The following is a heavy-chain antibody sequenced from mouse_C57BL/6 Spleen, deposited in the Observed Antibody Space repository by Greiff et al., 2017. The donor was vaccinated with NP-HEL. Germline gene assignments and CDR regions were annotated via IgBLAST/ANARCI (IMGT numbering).Heavy chain of an antibody. CDR2: ISYDGSN. D-gene: IGHD3-2*01. CDR3: ARKDSPYAMDY. J-gene: IGHJ4*01. Sequence: EVKLQESGPGLVKPSQSLSLTCSVTGYSITSGYYWNWIRQFPGNKLEWMGYISYDGSNNYNPSLKNRISITRDTSKNQFFLKLNSVTTEDTATYYCARKDSPYAMDYWGQGTSVTVSS. CDR1: GYSITSGYY. V-gene: IGHV3-6*01.